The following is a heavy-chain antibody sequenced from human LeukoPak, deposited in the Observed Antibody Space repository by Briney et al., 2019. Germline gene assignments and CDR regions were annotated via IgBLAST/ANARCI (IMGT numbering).Heavy chain of an antibody. CDR3: AKGIAVAILHY. J-gene: IGHJ4*02. CDR1: GFIFSNYG. D-gene: IGHD6-19*01. V-gene: IGHV3-23*01. Sequence: GGSLRLSCAASGFIFSNYGMSWVRQAPGKGLEWVSAISGSGGSTYYADSVKGRFTISRDNSKNTLYLQMNSLRAEDTAVYYCAKGIAVAILHYWGQGTLVTVSS. CDR2: ISGSGGST.